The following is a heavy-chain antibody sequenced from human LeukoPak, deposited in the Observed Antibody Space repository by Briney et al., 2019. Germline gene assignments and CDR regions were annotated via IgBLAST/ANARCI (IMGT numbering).Heavy chain of an antibody. V-gene: IGHV2-5*08. CDR1: GFSLSTSGMC. D-gene: IGHD6-19*01. CDR2: IYWNDDK. J-gene: IGHJ4*02. CDR3: AHRGGAVAGHYFFDY. Sequence: SGPTLVNPTQTLTLTCTFSGFSLSTSGMCVSWIRQPPGKALEWLALIYWNDDKRYSPSLSRRLTITKDTSKNQVVLTMINMDPVDTATYYCAHRGGAVAGHYFFDYWGQGTLVTVSS.